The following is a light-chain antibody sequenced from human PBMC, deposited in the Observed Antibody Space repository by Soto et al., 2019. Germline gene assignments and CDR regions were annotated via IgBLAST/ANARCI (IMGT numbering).Light chain of an antibody. CDR3: QQYISDPLT. Sequence: DIQMTQSPSTLSASVGDRVTITCRASQSISSWLAWYQQKPGKAPKLLIYKASSLESGVPSRFSCSGSGTEFTLTISSLQPDDFATYYCQQYISDPLTFGGGTKVEIK. J-gene: IGKJ4*01. CDR2: KAS. CDR1: QSISSW. V-gene: IGKV1-5*03.